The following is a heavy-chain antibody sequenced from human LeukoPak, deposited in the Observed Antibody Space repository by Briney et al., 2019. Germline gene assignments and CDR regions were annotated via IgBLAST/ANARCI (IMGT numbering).Heavy chain of an antibody. CDR3: ARTKQWLDPSSFDY. J-gene: IGHJ4*02. D-gene: IGHD6-19*01. CDR2: ISAYNGNT. CDR1: GYTFTSYG. V-gene: IGHV1-18*01. Sequence: GAPVKVSCKASGYTFTSYGISWVRQAPGQGLEWMGWISAYNGNTNYAQKLQGRVTMTTDTSTSTAYMELRSLRSDDTAVYYCARTKQWLDPSSFDYWGQGTLVTVSS.